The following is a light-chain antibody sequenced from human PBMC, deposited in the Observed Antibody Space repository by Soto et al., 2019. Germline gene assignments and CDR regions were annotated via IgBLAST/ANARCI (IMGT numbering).Light chain of an antibody. CDR1: SSDVGSYNV. CDR2: DGN. CDR3: CSYAGSATWV. J-gene: IGLJ3*02. Sequence: QSALTQPASVSGSPGQSLTISCTGTSSDVGSYNVVSWYQHYPRKAPILMIYDGNKRPSGVSDRFSGSKSGNTASLTISGLQVEDEADYYCCSYAGSATWVFGGGTKLTVL. V-gene: IGLV2-23*01.